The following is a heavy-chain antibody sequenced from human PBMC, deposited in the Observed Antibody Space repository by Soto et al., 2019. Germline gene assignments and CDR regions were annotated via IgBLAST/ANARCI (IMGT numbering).Heavy chain of an antibody. Sequence: PGGSLRLSCAASGFTFSSYNMNWVRQAPGKGLEWVSSISSSSSYIYYADSVKGRFTISRDNAKNSLYLQMNSLRDEDTAVYYCAREWNPLNWFDPWSQGTLVTVS. J-gene: IGHJ5*02. D-gene: IGHD1-1*01. CDR1: GFTFSSYN. CDR2: ISSSSSYI. V-gene: IGHV3-21*01. CDR3: AREWNPLNWFDP.